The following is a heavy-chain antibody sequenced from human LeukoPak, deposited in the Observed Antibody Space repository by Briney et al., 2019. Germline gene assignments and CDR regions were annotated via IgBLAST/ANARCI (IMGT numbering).Heavy chain of an antibody. V-gene: IGHV3-30*18. CDR2: ISYDGGNK. D-gene: IGHD3-10*01. CDR1: GFTFSDYG. Sequence: GRSLRLSCAASGFTFSDYGMHWVGHAPGKGLEWVALISYDGGNKFYADSVRDRFTISRDNSKNTLFLQMNSLRIEDTAVYYCAKVFEVRGARRPKDYWGQGTLVIVSS. CDR3: AKVFEVRGARRPKDY. J-gene: IGHJ4*02.